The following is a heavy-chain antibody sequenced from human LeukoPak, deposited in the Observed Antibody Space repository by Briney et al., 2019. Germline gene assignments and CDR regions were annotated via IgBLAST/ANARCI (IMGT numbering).Heavy chain of an antibody. V-gene: IGHV3-53*01. CDR1: GFTVSGNY. CDR3: ARDPSDSGGYFDY. Sequence: PGGSLRLSCAASGFTVSGNYMSWVRQAPGKGLEWVSVIYSSGSTYYADSVKGRFTISRDNSKNTLYLQMNSLRAEDTAVYYCARDPSDSGGYFDYWGQGTLVTVSS. CDR2: IYSSGST. J-gene: IGHJ4*02. D-gene: IGHD3-22*01.